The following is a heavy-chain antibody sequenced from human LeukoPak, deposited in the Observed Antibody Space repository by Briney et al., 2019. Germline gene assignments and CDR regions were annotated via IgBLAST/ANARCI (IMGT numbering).Heavy chain of an antibody. Sequence: GGSLRLSCAASGFSFSNYWMSWVRQAPGKRLEWVANIKEDGSEKYCVDSVKGRFTISRDNAKNSLYLQMNSLRVEDTAVYYCARDRSPNWAYWYFDLWGRGTLVTVSS. CDR1: GFSFSNYW. CDR2: IKEDGSEK. V-gene: IGHV3-7*04. J-gene: IGHJ2*01. CDR3: ARDRSPNWAYWYFDL. D-gene: IGHD7-27*01.